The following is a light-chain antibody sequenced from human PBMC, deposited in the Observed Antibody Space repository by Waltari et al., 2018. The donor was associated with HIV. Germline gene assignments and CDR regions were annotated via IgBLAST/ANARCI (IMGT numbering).Light chain of an antibody. CDR1: TSNIGTRP. CDR2: RSD. J-gene: IGLJ2*01. Sequence: QSVLTQPPSASGTPGQRVTISCSGSTSNIGTRPVNWYQQLAGSAPKLLIYRSDLRPSGVPDRFSGSKSATSASLAISGLQSEDEATYYCASWDDSLNGVIFGVGTELTVL. CDR3: ASWDDSLNGVI. V-gene: IGLV1-44*01.